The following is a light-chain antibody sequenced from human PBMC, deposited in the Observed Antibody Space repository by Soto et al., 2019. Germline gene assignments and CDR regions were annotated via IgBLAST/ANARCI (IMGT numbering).Light chain of an antibody. CDR2: GAS. CDR1: QSVSSD. Sequence: EIVMTQSPATLSVSPGERATLSCRASQSVSSDLAWYHQKPGQAPRLLIYGASTRATGIPARFSGSGSGTEFTLTITRLEPEDFAVYYCQQRSNWPPTFGQGTLLEIK. V-gene: IGKV3-15*01. CDR3: QQRSNWPPT. J-gene: IGKJ5*01.